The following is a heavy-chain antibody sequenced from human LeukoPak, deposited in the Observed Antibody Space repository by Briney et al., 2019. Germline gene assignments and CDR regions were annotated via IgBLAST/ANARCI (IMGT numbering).Heavy chain of an antibody. J-gene: IGHJ5*02. CDR3: AKDILWFGELLFGVDWFDP. Sequence: GGSLRLSCAASGVTFSSYSMNWVRQAPGEGLGWVSSISTSSSYINYAESVKGGFTISRDNAKKSLYLQMNSLRADDTAVYYCAKDILWFGELLFGVDWFDPWGQGTLVTVSS. D-gene: IGHD3-10*01. CDR1: GVTFSSYS. V-gene: IGHV3-21*04. CDR2: ISTSSSYI.